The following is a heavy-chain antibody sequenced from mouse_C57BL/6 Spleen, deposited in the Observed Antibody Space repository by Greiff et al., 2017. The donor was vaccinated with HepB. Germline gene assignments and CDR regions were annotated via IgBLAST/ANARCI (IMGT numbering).Heavy chain of an antibody. Sequence: VQLQQSGAELVRPGASVKLSCTASGFNIKDYYMHWVKQRPEQGLEWIGSIDPEDGDTEYAPKFQGKATMTADTSSNTAYLQLSSLTSEDTAVYYCTTKITTVVDWYFDVWGTGTTVTVSS. V-gene: IGHV14-1*01. CDR3: TTKITTVVDWYFDV. CDR1: GFNIKDYY. J-gene: IGHJ1*03. D-gene: IGHD1-1*01. CDR2: IDPEDGDT.